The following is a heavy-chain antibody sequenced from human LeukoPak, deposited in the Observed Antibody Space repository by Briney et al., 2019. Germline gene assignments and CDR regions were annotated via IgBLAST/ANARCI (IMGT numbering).Heavy chain of an antibody. Sequence: GGSLRLSCAASGFTFSNYWMHWVRQVPGKGLVWVSRINVDGSVKSYADSVKGRFTISRDSSKNTLYLQMNSLRAEDTAVYYCAKEPGYSSSWTNDYWGQGTLVTVSS. CDR1: GFTFSNYW. CDR2: INVDGSVK. J-gene: IGHJ4*02. D-gene: IGHD6-13*01. V-gene: IGHV3-74*01. CDR3: AKEPGYSSSWTNDY.